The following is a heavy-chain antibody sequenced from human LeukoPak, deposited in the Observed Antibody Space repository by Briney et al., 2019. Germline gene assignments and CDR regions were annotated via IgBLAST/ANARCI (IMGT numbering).Heavy chain of an antibody. CDR1: GGSFSGYY. CDR3: ARAPNHSPYSSGWNGYFDY. J-gene: IGHJ4*02. D-gene: IGHD6-19*01. Sequence: PSETLSLTCAVYGGSFSGYYWSWIRQPPGKGLEWIGEINHSGSTNYNPSLKGRVTISVDTSKNQFSLKLSSVTAVDTAVYYCARAPNHSPYSSGWNGYFDYWGQGTLVTVSS. CDR2: INHSGST. V-gene: IGHV4-34*01.